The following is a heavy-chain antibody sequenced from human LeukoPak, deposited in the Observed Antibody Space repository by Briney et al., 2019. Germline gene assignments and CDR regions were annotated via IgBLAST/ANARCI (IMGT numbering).Heavy chain of an antibody. J-gene: IGHJ4*02. CDR2: ISAYNGNT. D-gene: IGHD3-22*01. V-gene: IGHV1-18*01. Sequence: ASVKVSCKASGYTFTSYGISWVRQAPGQGLEWMGWISAYNGNTNYAQKLQGRVTMTTDTSTSTAYMELRSLSSDDTAVYYCARPYYDSSGYFLFDYWGQGTLVTVSS. CDR1: GYTFTSYG. CDR3: ARPYYDSSGYFLFDY.